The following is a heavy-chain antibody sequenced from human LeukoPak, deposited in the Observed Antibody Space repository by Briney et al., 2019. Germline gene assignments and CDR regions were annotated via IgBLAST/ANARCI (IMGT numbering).Heavy chain of an antibody. CDR2: INLSGGST. J-gene: IGHJ4*02. CDR1: GYTFTSYH. V-gene: IGHV1-46*01. D-gene: IGHD2-8*01. CDR3: ARDYVDDIPMIKDY. Sequence: ASVTVSCKASGYTFTSYHMHWVRQAPGQGLEWMGKINLSGGSTTYAQKFQGRVTMTRDTPTSTVYMELSSLRSEDTAVYYCARDYVDDIPMIKDYWGQGTLVTVSS.